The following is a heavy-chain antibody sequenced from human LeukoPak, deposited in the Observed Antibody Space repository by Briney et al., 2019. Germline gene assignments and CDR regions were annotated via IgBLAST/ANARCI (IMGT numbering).Heavy chain of an antibody. CDR3: ARDPQTLSKEMALLDY. Sequence: SVKVSCKASGGTFSSYAISWVRQAPGQGLEWMGRIIPILGIANYAQKFQGRVTITADKSTSTAYMELSSLRSEDTAVYYCARDPQTLSKEMALLDYCGQGTLVTVSS. J-gene: IGHJ4*02. V-gene: IGHV1-69*04. CDR1: GGTFSSYA. D-gene: IGHD5-24*01. CDR2: IIPILGIA.